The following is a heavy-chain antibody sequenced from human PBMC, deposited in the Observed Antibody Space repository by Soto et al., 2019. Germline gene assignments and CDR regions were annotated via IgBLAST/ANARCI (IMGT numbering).Heavy chain of an antibody. D-gene: IGHD6-19*01. CDR1: GFTFSSYG. CDR2: ISYDGSNK. Sequence: QVQLVESGGGVVQPGRSLRLSCAASGFTFSSYGMHWVRQAPGKGLEWVADISYDGSNKYYADSVKGRFTISRDNSKNMLYLQMNSLRAEDTAVYYCANDLSGWYYCDYWGQGTLVTVSS. J-gene: IGHJ4*02. CDR3: ANDLSGWYYCDY. V-gene: IGHV3-30*18.